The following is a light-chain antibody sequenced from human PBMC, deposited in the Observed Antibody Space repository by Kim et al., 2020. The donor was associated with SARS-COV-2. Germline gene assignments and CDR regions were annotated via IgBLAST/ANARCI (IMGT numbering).Light chain of an antibody. V-gene: IGKV1-33*01. CDR3: QHYDNLTPLT. CDR1: QDISNY. Sequence: DIQMTQSPSSLSASVGDRVTITCQVSQDISNYLSWYQQKPGEAPKILIFDASNLETGVPSRFSRTGSGTDFTFTISSLQPEDIATYYCQHYDNLTPLTYGGGKKVDIK. CDR2: DAS. J-gene: IGKJ4*01.